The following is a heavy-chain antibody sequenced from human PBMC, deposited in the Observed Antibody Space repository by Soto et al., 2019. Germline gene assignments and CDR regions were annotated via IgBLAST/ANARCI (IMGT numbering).Heavy chain of an antibody. Sequence: GGSLRLSCAASGFNFSDYYMTWIRQAPGKGLEWISYISTSGRDTEYADSVKGRFPISRDNAKRSLYLQMNNLRAEDTAVYYCARAVSVIGGASGFDLWGQETLVTVSS. D-gene: IGHD2-21*01. CDR2: ISTSGRDT. J-gene: IGHJ5*02. CDR3: ARAVSVIGGASGFDL. V-gene: IGHV3-11*05. CDR1: GFNFSDYY.